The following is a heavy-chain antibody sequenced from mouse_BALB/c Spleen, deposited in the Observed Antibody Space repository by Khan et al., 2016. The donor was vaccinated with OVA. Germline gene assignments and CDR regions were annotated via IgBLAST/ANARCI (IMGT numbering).Heavy chain of an antibody. D-gene: IGHD4-1*01. CDR1: GYSFTGYY. V-gene: IGHV1-42*01. Sequence: VQLQQSGPELVKPGASVMISCKASGYSFTGYYMHWVKQSPDNSLEWIGEIHPSTGGTNYNQKFKAKATLTVDKSSTTTYMQLNSLTSEDFAVYYCSRTGLNWDDYWYVDVWGAGTTVTVAS. CDR2: IHPSTGGT. CDR3: SRTGLNWDDYWYVDV. J-gene: IGHJ1*01.